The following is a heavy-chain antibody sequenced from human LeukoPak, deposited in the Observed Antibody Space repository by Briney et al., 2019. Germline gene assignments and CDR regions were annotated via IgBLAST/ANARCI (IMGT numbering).Heavy chain of an antibody. J-gene: IGHJ4*02. D-gene: IGHD1-14*01. CDR1: GGSISSGGYY. V-gene: IGHV4-30-2*01. Sequence: SETLSLTCTVSGGSISSGGYYWSWIRQPPGKGLEWIGYIYHSGSTYYNPSLKSRVTISVDRSKNQFSLKLSSVTAADTAVYYCARAYSRTRMWYFDYWGQGTLVTVSS. CDR2: IYHSGST. CDR3: ARAYSRTRMWYFDY.